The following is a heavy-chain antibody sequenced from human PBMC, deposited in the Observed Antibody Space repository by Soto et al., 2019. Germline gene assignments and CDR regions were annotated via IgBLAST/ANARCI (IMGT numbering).Heavy chain of an antibody. V-gene: IGHV1-18*01. Sequence: ASVKVSCKASGYTFTSYGISWVRQAPGQGLEWMGWISAYNGNTNYAQKLQGRVTMTTDTSTSTAYMELRSLRADDTAVYYCARHKRLGYDLWSGYYESHDYYYGMDVWGQGTTVTVSS. CDR3: ARHKRLGYDLWSGYYESHDYYYGMDV. CDR2: ISAYNGNT. D-gene: IGHD3-3*01. CDR1: GYTFTSYG. J-gene: IGHJ6*02.